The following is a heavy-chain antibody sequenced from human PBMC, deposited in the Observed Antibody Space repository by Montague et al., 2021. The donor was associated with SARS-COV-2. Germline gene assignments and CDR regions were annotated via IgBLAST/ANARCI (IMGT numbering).Heavy chain of an antibody. CDR2: IYYSGST. J-gene: IGHJ5*02. CDR3: ARLWASDIVLLVYAIKGWFDP. D-gene: IGHD2-8*01. CDR1: GGSISSSSYY. Sequence: SETLSLTCTVSGGSISSSSYYWGWIRQPPGKGLEWIGSIYYSGSTYYXXXLKSRVTISVDTSKNQFSLKLSSVTAADTAVYYCARLWASDIVLLVYAIKGWFDPWGQGTLVTVSS. V-gene: IGHV4-39*01.